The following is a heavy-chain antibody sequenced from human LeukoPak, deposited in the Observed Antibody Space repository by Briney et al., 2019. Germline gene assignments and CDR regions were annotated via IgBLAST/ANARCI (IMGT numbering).Heavy chain of an antibody. CDR1: GGTFNNYA. CDR2: IIPVLGIT. V-gene: IGHV1-69*04. CDR3: ASSLGY. Sequence: ASVKVSCKASGGTFNNYAISWVRQAPGQGLEWMGRIIPVLGITNYAQKFQGRVTITADKSTSTASMEVNSLRSEDTAVYYCASSLGYWGQGTLVTVSS. D-gene: IGHD3-3*02. J-gene: IGHJ4*02.